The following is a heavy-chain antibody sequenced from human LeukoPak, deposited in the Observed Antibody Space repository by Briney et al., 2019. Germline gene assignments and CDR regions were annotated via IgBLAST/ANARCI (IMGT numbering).Heavy chain of an antibody. V-gene: IGHV3-23*01. J-gene: IGHJ4*02. CDR2: ISTNSVAT. D-gene: IGHD6-6*01. Sequence: ETLSLTCAVYGGSFSGYYWSWIRQPPGKGLEWVSTISTNSVATYYSDSVKGRFTISRDNSKNTLFLQMNSLRAEDTAIYYCAKGQSTIATRSFDSWGQGTLVTVSS. CDR1: GGSFSGYY. CDR3: AKGQSTIATRSFDS.